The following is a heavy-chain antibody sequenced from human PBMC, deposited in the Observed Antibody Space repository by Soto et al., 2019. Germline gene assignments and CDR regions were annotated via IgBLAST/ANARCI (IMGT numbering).Heavy chain of an antibody. D-gene: IGHD2-15*01. V-gene: IGHV5-51*01. J-gene: IGHJ6*02. CDR1: GYSFTSYW. CDR2: IYPGDSDT. CDR3: ARHGVEGYCSGGSCYSPSYYHYYGMDV. Sequence: PGESLKISCKGSGYSFTSYWIGWVRQMPGKGLEWMGIIYPGDSDTRHSPSFQGQVTISADKSISTAYLQWSSLKASDTAMYYCARHGVEGYCSGGSCYSPSYYHYYGMDVWGQGTTVTVSS.